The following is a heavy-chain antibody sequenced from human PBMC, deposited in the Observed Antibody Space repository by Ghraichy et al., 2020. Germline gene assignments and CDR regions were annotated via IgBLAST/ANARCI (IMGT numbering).Heavy chain of an antibody. CDR2: INHSGST. D-gene: IGHD1-7*01. Sequence: SETLSLTCAVYGGSFSGYYWSWIRQPPGKGLEWIGEINHSGSTNYNPSLKSRVTISVDTSKNQFSLKLSSVTAADTAVYYCARGRGTGTRYYYYYYGMDVWGQGTTVTVSS. CDR3: ARGRGTGTRYYYYYYGMDV. CDR1: GGSFSGYY. J-gene: IGHJ6*02. V-gene: IGHV4-34*01.